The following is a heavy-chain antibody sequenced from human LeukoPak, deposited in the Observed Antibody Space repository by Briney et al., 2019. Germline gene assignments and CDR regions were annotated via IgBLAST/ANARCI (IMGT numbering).Heavy chain of an antibody. D-gene: IGHD6-6*01. CDR3: ARVRSLRSWFDP. J-gene: IGHJ5*02. CDR2: IIPIFGTA. CDR1: VGTFSSYA. V-gene: IGHV1-69*05. Sequence: GWSVTVSFMSSVGTFSSYAISWVGLAPGEGGEWMGGIIPIFGTANYAQKFQGRVTITTDESTNTAYMELSSLSSEDTAVYYCARVRSLRSWFDPWGQGTLVTVSS.